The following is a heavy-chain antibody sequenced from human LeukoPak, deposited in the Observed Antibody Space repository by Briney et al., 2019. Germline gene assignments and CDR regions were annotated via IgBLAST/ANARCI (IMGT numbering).Heavy chain of an antibody. CDR3: ARGQGITPHDAFDI. V-gene: IGHV3-30-3*01. D-gene: IGHD5-24*01. Sequence: GGSLRLSCAASGFTFSSYVMHWVRQAPGKGLEWVAVISYDGSNTYYADSVKGRFTISRDNSKNTLYLQINSLRADDTAVYYCARGQGITPHDAFDIWGQGTMVTVSS. CDR2: ISYDGSNT. CDR1: GFTFSSYV. J-gene: IGHJ3*02.